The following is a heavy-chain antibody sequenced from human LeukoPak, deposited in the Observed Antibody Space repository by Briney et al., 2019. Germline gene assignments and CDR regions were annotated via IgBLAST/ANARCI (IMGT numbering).Heavy chain of an antibody. J-gene: IGHJ4*02. Sequence: GGSLRLSCAASGFTFSSSAMNWVRQAPGKGLEWVSSINNVGSHIYYAGSVRGRFTISRDNAKNSLYLQMSSLRAEDTAVYYCTRDPTQYLRYGYFDYWGQGTLVTVSS. CDR2: INNVGSHI. V-gene: IGHV3-21*01. CDR3: TRDPTQYLRYGYFDY. D-gene: IGHD4-11*01. CDR1: GFTFSSSA.